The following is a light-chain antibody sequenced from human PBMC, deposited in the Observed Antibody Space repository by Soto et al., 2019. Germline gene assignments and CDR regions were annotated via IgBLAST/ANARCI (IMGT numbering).Light chain of an antibody. Sequence: DIQMTQSPSTLSSSVGDRVTITCRASHTISSWLAWYQQKPGKAPKLLIYKASTLKSGVPSRFIGRGSGTDFTLTISSLQHDDFATYYCQHYNSYSYAFGQGTKLEVK. V-gene: IGKV1-5*03. CDR2: KAS. CDR1: HTISSW. J-gene: IGKJ1*01. CDR3: QHYNSYSYA.